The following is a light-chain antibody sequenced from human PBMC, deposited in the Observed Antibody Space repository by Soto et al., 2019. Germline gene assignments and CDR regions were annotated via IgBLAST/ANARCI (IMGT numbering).Light chain of an antibody. Sequence: DIQMTQSPSSLSASVGDRVTITCRASQSISSYLNWYQQKPGKATKLLIYAASSLQSGVPSRFSCSGSGTDFTLTISSLQPEDFATYYCQQSYSTPYTFGQGTTLEIK. V-gene: IGKV1-39*01. J-gene: IGKJ2*01. CDR3: QQSYSTPYT. CDR2: AAS. CDR1: QSISSY.